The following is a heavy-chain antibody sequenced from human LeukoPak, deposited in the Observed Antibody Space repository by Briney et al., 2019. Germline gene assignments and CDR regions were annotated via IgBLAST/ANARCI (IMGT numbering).Heavy chain of an antibody. D-gene: IGHD1-26*01. CDR2: ISPYSGDT. CDR1: GYTFTYYN. V-gene: IGHV1-2*02. CDR3: ATVGATTAGGSDF. J-gene: IGHJ4*02. Sequence: ASMTLSFTSSGYTFTYYNMHWGRQAPGQGLEWMGWISPYSGDTNYAQTFDGRIPLTRDTSITTAYMEVYSLRSDDTAIYYCATVGATTAGGSDFWGQGTLVTVSS.